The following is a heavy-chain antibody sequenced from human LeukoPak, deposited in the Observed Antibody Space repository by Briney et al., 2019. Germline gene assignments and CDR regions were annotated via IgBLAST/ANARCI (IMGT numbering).Heavy chain of an antibody. CDR2: IPYDGTNK. CDR3: AKEGCGGDCFDF. D-gene: IGHD2-21*01. J-gene: IGHJ4*02. Sequence: PGGSLRLSCAAPGFTFSIYGMHWVRQAPGKGLEWVAVIPYDGTNKYYADSVKGRFTISRDNSKSTLYLQMNSLRAEDTAVYYCAKEGCGGDCFDFWGQGTLVTVSS. CDR1: GFTFSIYG. V-gene: IGHV3-30*18.